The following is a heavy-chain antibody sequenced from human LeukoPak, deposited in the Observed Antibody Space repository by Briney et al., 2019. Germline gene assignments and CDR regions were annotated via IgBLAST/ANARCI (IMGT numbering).Heavy chain of an antibody. D-gene: IGHD2-2*01. Sequence: GASVKVSCKASGYTFTGYYMHWVRQAPGQGLEWMGWINPNSGGTNYAQKFQGRVTMTGDTSISTAYMELSRLRSDDTAVYYCARFEGEGPAATYGWFDPWGQGTLVTVSS. CDR1: GYTFTGYY. CDR3: ARFEGEGPAATYGWFDP. V-gene: IGHV1-2*02. J-gene: IGHJ5*02. CDR2: INPNSGGT.